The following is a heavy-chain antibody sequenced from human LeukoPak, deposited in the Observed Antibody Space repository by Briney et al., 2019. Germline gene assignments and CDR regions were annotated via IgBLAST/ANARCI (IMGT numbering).Heavy chain of an antibody. CDR3: ASRTTMVRGVLFDY. V-gene: IGHV3-48*01. D-gene: IGHD3-10*01. Sequence: GGSLRLSCAASGFTFSSYNMNWVRQAPGKGLEWVSYISSGSSTIYYADSVKGRFTISRDNAKNSLYLQMNSLRAEDTAVYYCASRTTMVRGVLFDYWGQGTLVTVSS. CDR1: GFTFSSYN. J-gene: IGHJ4*02. CDR2: ISSGSSTI.